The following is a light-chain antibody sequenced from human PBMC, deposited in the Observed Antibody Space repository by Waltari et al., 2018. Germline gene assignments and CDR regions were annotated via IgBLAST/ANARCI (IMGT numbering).Light chain of an antibody. Sequence: QSALPQPASVSGSPGQSITISCPGTSSDVRGYHYVSLYQPHPGKGPQLMIYEFSNRPSGGSKRFSCSKSGNTALLTSAGLQAEDGAYYYCSLYTSRSTRVFGGGTKLAVL. V-gene: IGLV2-14*01. CDR2: EFS. CDR3: SLYTSRSTRV. CDR1: SSDVRGYHY. J-gene: IGLJ2*01.